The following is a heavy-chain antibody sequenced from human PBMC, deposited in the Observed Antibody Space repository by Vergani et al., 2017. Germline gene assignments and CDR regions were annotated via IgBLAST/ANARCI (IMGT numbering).Heavy chain of an antibody. CDR1: GGSISSSSYY. CDR3: ARGKGIDYDFWSGYRYTYFDY. CDR2: IYYSGST. Sequence: QLQLQESGPGLVKPSETLSLTCTVSGGSISSSSYYWGWIRQPPGKWLEWIGSIYYSGSTYYNPSLKSRVTISVDTSKNQFSLKLSSVTAADTAVYYCARGKGIDYDFWSGYRYTYFDYWGQGTLVTVSS. V-gene: IGHV4-39*07. J-gene: IGHJ4*02. D-gene: IGHD3-3*01.